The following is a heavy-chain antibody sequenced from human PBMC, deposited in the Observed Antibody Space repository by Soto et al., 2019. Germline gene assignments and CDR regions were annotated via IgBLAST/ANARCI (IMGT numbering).Heavy chain of an antibody. CDR1: GGSISSYY. CDR3: ARIRRHVLRFIEVDGCFDY. CDR2: IYYSGST. Sequence: QVQLQESGPGLVKPSETLSLTCTVSGGSISSYYWSWIRQPPGKGLEWIGYIYYSGSTNYNPSLKSRVTISVDTSKNQFSLKLSSVTAADTAVYYCARIRRHVLRFIEVDGCFDYWGQGTLVTVSS. D-gene: IGHD3-3*01. J-gene: IGHJ4*02. V-gene: IGHV4-59*01.